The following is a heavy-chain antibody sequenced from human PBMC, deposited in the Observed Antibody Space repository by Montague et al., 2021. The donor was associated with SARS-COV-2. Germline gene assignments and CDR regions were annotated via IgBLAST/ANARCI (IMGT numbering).Heavy chain of an antibody. Sequence: SETLSLTCSVSGDSISTSTFYWGWIRQSPGKGLEWIGTISYNGRTFYNPSPRSRLTISVDPSENQFSLKLNSVTAADTAVYYCTRLALLVASGIGCFDPWGQGTLVTVSS. CDR2: ISYNGRT. D-gene: IGHD1-1*01. CDR1: GDSISTSTFY. V-gene: IGHV4-39*01. CDR3: TRLALLVASGIGCFDP. J-gene: IGHJ5*02.